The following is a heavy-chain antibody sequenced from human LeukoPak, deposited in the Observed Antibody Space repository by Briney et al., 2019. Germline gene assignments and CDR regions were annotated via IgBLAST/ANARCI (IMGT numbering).Heavy chain of an antibody. CDR1: GGSFSGYY. J-gene: IGHJ4*02. V-gene: IGHV4-34*01. Sequence: PSETLSLTCAVYGGSFSGYYWSWIRQPPGNGLEWIGEINHSGSTNYNPSLKSRVTISVDTSKNQFSLKLSSVTAADTAVYYCARGGLIYYFDYWGQGTLVTVSS. CDR3: ARGGLIYYFDY. D-gene: IGHD2-15*01. CDR2: INHSGST.